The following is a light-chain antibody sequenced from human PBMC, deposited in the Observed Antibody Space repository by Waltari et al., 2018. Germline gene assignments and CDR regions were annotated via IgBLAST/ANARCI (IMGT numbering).Light chain of an antibody. Sequence: DIVMTQSPDSLAVSLGERVTINCKSSQSVLYSSNSQNSLAWYQQKPGQPPKLPIYWASAREAGVPDRFSGSESGTDFTLTISSLQAEDVAVYYCQQYYDIPWTFGQGTKVEIK. CDR2: WAS. J-gene: IGKJ1*01. CDR3: QQYYDIPWT. CDR1: QSVLYSSNSQNS. V-gene: IGKV4-1*01.